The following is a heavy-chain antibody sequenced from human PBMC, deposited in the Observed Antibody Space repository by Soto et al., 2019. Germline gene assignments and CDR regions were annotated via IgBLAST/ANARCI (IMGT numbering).Heavy chain of an antibody. J-gene: IGHJ4*02. V-gene: IGHV3-15*01. D-gene: IGHD4-17*01. CDR2: IKTKSDGGST. CDR3: NTYEDLVTTTADY. Sequence: EVLLVESGGGLVKPGGSLRLSCVVSGFTFSDAWMTWIRQAPGKGLEWVGRIKTKSDGGSTDYAPPMEGRFVISRDDSKNTVYLEMNSLKSEDTGLYYCNTYEDLVTTTADYCGRGTLVTVSS. CDR1: GFTFSDAW.